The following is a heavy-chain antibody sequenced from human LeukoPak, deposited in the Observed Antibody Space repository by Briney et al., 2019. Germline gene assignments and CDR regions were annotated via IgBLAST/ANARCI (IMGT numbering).Heavy chain of an antibody. CDR3: VRSEYALGSYRYFDV. Sequence: PGGSLRLFCVASGFTLSRYDMHWIRQVTGKGLQWVSAVGTTGDTYLVDSVKGRFTVSRESAKNSLYLQMNSLSAGDTAIYYCVRSEYALGSYRYFDVWGRGTLVTVSS. CDR2: VGTTGDT. V-gene: IGHV3-13*01. CDR1: GFTLSRYD. J-gene: IGHJ2*01. D-gene: IGHD3-10*01.